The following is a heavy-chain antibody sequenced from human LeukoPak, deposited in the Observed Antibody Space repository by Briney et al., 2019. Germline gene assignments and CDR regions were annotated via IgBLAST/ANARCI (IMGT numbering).Heavy chain of an antibody. J-gene: IGHJ5*02. Sequence: GGSLRLSCAASGFTFSSYGMHWVRQAPGKGLEWVAVISYDGSNKYYADSVKGRFTISRDNSKNTLYLQMNSLRAEDTAVYYCAKDPGGRTNGVGSEEGLFDPWGQGTLVTVSS. CDR1: GFTFSSYG. D-gene: IGHD2-8*01. V-gene: IGHV3-30*18. CDR3: AKDPGGRTNGVGSEEGLFDP. CDR2: ISYDGSNK.